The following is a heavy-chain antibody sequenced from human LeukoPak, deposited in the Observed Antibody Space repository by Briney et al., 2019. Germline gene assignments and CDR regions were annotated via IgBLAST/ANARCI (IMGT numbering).Heavy chain of an antibody. J-gene: IGHJ4*02. CDR1: GFTFSTYV. D-gene: IGHD3-9*01. CDR3: AKGFGDILTGYYIVTPAPFDY. V-gene: IGHV3-23*01. Sequence: GGSLRLSCAASGFTFSTYVMNWFRQAPGKGLEWVSAISGSGGSTYYADSVKGRFTISRDNSKNTLYLQMNSLRAEDTAVYYCAKGFGDILTGYYIVTPAPFDYWGQGTLVTVSS. CDR2: ISGSGGST.